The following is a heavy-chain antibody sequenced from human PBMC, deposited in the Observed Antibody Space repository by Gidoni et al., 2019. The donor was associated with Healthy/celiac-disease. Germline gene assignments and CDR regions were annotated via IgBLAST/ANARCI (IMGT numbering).Heavy chain of an antibody. V-gene: IGHV3-30*18. Sequence: QVQLVESGGGVVQPGRSLRLSCAASGFTFSRYGMHWVRQAPGKGLEWVAVISYDGSNKYYADSVKGRFTISRDNSKNTLYLQMNSLRAEDTAVYYCAKDEGATTYYYYGMDVWGQGTTVTVSS. CDR3: AKDEGATTYYYYGMDV. CDR1: GFTFSRYG. J-gene: IGHJ6*02. D-gene: IGHD1-26*01. CDR2: ISYDGSNK.